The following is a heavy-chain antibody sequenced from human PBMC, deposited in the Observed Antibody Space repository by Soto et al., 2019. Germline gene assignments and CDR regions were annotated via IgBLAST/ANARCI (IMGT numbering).Heavy chain of an antibody. D-gene: IGHD4-17*01. CDR3: AQRGYGGNYYYYGMDV. Sequence: PSETLSLTCTVSGGSISSSSYYWGWIRQPPGKGLEWIGSIYYSGSTYYNPSLKSRVTISVDTSKNQFSLKLSSVTAADTAVYCCAQRGYGGNYYYYGMDVWGQGTTVTVSS. V-gene: IGHV4-39*01. CDR2: IYYSGST. CDR1: GGSISSSSYY. J-gene: IGHJ6*02.